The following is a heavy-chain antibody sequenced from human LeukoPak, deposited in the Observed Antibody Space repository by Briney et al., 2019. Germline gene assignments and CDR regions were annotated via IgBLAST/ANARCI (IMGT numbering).Heavy chain of an antibody. V-gene: IGHV3-30*18. D-gene: IGHD3-22*01. J-gene: IGHJ4*02. CDR2: ISYDGNNK. CDR3: AKDIGSSSYYYGALHY. CDR1: GFTFNNYG. Sequence: PGGSLRLSCAASGFTFNNYGMHWVRQAPGKGLEWVAFISYDGNNKYYTDSVKGRFTISRDNSKSTLYLQMNSLRAEATAVYFCAKDIGSSSYYYGALHYWGQGTLVTVSS.